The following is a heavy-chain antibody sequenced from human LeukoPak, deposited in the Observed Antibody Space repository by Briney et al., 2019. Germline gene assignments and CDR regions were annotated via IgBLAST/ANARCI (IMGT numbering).Heavy chain of an antibody. Sequence: PGGSLRLSCAASGFTFSTYAMHWVRQAPGKGLQWVAFIRYDGSNKYCADSVKGRFTISRDNSKNTLYLQMNSLRAEDTAVYYCARDSSTYYYGSGSYGGSVDYWGQGTLVTVSS. D-gene: IGHD3-10*01. CDR2: IRYDGSNK. CDR3: ARDSSTYYYGSGSYGGSVDY. CDR1: GFTFSTYA. J-gene: IGHJ4*02. V-gene: IGHV3-30*02.